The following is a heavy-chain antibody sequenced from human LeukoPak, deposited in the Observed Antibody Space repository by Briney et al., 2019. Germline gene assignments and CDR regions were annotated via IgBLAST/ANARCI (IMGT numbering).Heavy chain of an antibody. V-gene: IGHV4-59*01. CDR2: IYYSGST. CDR3: ARDAGSGWYSEDY. Sequence: SETLSLTCTVSGGSISSYYWSWLGQPPGKGLEWIGYIYYSGSTNYNPSLKRRVTISVDTSKNQFSLKLSSVTAADTAVYYCARDAGSGWYSEDYWGQGTLVTVSS. J-gene: IGHJ4*02. CDR1: GGSISSYY. D-gene: IGHD6-19*01.